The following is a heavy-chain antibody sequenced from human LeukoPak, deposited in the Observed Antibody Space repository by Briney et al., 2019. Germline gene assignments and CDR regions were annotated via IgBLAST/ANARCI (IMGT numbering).Heavy chain of an antibody. J-gene: IGHJ4*02. CDR2: ISYDGSNK. Sequence: GGSLRLSCAASGFTFSSYGMHWVRQAPGKGLEWVAVISYDGSNKYYADSVKGRFTISRDNSKNTLYLQMNSLRAEDTAVYYCAKSSSGWYLDSSIDYRGQGTLVTVSS. D-gene: IGHD6-19*01. CDR1: GFTFSSYG. V-gene: IGHV3-30*18. CDR3: AKSSSGWYLDSSIDY.